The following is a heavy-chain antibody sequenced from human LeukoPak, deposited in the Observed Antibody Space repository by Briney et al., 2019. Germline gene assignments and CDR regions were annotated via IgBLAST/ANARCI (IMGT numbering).Heavy chain of an antibody. J-gene: IGHJ4*02. CDR1: GFTFSNAW. CDR2: ISGSGGST. CDR3: AKDLYYYGSGSYLAALDY. D-gene: IGHD3-10*01. V-gene: IGHV3-23*01. Sequence: GGSLRLSCAASGFTFSNAWMSWVRQAPGKGLEWVSAISGSGGSTYYADSVKGRFTISRDNSKNTLYLQMNSLRAEDTAVYYCAKDLYYYGSGSYLAALDYWGQGTLVTVSS.